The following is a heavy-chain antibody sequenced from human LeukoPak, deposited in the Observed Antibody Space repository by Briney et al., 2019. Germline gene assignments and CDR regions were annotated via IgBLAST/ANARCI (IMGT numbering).Heavy chain of an antibody. V-gene: IGHV1-46*01. J-gene: IGHJ5*02. CDR1: GYTFTSYY. Sequence: RASVKVSCKASGYTFTSYYMHWVRQAPGQGLEWMGIINPSGGSTSYAQKFQGRVTMTRDTSTSTVYMELSSLRSEDTAVYYCARGWGRYSSGWYPGGWFDPWGQGTLVTVSS. D-gene: IGHD6-19*01. CDR3: ARGWGRYSSGWYPGGWFDP. CDR2: INPSGGST.